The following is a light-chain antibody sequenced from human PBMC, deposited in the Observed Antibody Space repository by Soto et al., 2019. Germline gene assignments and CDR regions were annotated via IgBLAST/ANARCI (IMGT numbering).Light chain of an antibody. V-gene: IGLV1-47*01. Sequence: QSVLTQPPSASGTPGLRVTISCSGSSSNIGSNFVYWYQHLPGAAPKLLIYGTHQRPSGVPDRFSASKSGASASLAISGLLSEDEADYYCVSWDGSLNSLLFGGGTKLTVL. J-gene: IGLJ2*01. CDR3: VSWDGSLNSLL. CDR1: SSNIGSNF. CDR2: GTH.